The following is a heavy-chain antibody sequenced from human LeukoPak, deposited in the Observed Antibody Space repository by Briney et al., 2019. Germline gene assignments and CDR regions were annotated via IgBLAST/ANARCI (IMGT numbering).Heavy chain of an antibody. V-gene: IGHV3-23*01. Sequence: GGSLRLSCAASGFTFKNARMNWVRQAPGMGLEWVSRISANGQATYYADSVKGRFTISRDNSKSTLYLQLNSLRAEDTATYYCAGDPYNTMLYRLAHWGQGTLVTVSS. CDR1: GFTFKNAR. J-gene: IGHJ4*02. CDR2: ISANGQAT. D-gene: IGHD3-10*02. CDR3: AGDPYNTMLYRLAH.